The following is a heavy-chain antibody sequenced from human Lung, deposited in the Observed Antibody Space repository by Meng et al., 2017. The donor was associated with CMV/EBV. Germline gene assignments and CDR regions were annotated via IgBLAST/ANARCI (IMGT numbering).Heavy chain of an antibody. CDR2: IKQDGSEI. Sequence: GGSLRLCCAASGFSFSTYWMNWVRQAPGKGLEWVASIKQDGSEIYYVDSVKGRFTISRDNAKKSLYLQMDSLRAENTAVYYCTTDEWTPDYWGQGTLVTVSS. CDR3: TTDEWTPDY. CDR1: GFSFSTYW. D-gene: IGHD3-3*01. V-gene: IGHV3-7*01. J-gene: IGHJ4*02.